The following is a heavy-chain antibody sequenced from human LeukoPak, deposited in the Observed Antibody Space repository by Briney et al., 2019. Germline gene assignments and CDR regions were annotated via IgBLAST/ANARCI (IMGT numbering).Heavy chain of an antibody. CDR3: ARGRYTYGNAFDY. Sequence: SETLSLTCTVSGDSINSNNYYWSWIRQPAGKGLEWIGRIYSSGRTNYNPSLKSRVTISVDTSKNQFSLKLTSVTAADTAVYYCARGRYTYGNAFDYWGQGTLVTVSS. CDR1: GDSINSNNYY. CDR2: IYSSGRT. D-gene: IGHD5-18*01. V-gene: IGHV4-61*02. J-gene: IGHJ4*02.